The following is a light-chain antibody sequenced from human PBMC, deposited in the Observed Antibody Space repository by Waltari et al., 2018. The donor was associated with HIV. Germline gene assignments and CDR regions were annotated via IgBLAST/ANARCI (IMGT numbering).Light chain of an antibody. CDR3: SSYTSSSTYV. J-gene: IGLJ1*01. CDR2: DVS. CDR1: SSDVGSTKK. Sequence: QSALTQPASVSGSPGQSITISCTGTSSDVGSTKKVAWHQQYPGEAPKLIIHDVSDRPSGISNRFSGSKSGNMASLTISGLQTEDEADYYCSSYTSSSTYVFGTGTRVTVL. V-gene: IGLV2-14*03.